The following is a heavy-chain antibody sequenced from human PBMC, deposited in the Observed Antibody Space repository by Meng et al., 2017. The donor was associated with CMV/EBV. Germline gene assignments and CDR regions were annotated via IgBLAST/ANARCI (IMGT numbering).Heavy chain of an antibody. CDR1: GYTFTGYY. V-gene: IGHV1-2*02. CDR3: ARTPSYSGSQRPFDY. J-gene: IGHJ4*02. Sequence: VQLVQAGAEVKEPGASVKVSCKASGYTFTGYYMHWVRQAPGQGLEWMGWLNPNSGGTNYAQKFQGRVTMTRDTSISTAYMELSRLRSDDTAVYYCARTPSYSGSQRPFDYWGQGTLVTVSS. CDR2: LNPNSGGT. D-gene: IGHD1-26*01.